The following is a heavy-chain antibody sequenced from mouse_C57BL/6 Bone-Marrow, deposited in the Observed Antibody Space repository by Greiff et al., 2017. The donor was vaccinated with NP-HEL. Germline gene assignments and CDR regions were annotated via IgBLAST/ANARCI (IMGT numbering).Heavy chain of an antibody. J-gene: IGHJ2*01. CDR2: ISDGGSYT. Sequence: VQLKESGGGLVKPGGSLKLSCAASGFTFSSYAMSWVRQTPEKRLEWVATISDGGSYTYYPDNVKGRFTISRDNAKNNLYLQMSHLKSEDTAMYYCARDGGGFSYYFDYWGQGTTLTVSS. CDR3: ARDGGGFSYYFDY. V-gene: IGHV5-4*01. CDR1: GFTFSSYA.